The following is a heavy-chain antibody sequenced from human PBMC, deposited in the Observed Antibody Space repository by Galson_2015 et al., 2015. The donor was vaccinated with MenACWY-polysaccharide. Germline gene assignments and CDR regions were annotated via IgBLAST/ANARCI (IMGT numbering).Heavy chain of an antibody. CDR1: GYSFNDNY. D-gene: IGHD4-23*01. V-gene: IGHV1-2*02. J-gene: IGHJ4*02. CDR3: ATPGGRDY. Sequence: QSGAEVKKPGASVRVSCTTSGYSFNDNYIHWVRQAPGQGLEWMGWIHPKSGGTQYAQKFQGRVTMTRDTSISTSYMELSRLRPDDTAVYYCATPGGRDYWGQGTLVTVSS. CDR2: IHPKSGGT.